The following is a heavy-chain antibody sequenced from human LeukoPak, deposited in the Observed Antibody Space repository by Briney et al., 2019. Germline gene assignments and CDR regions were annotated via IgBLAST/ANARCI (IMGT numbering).Heavy chain of an antibody. CDR1: GYTFTSYY. J-gene: IGHJ5*02. CDR3: ARDFGGYCSSTSCSNWFDP. D-gene: IGHD2-2*01. Sequence: SVKVSCKASGYTFTSYYMHWVRQAPGQGLEWMGRIIPILGIANYAQKFQGRVTITADKSTSTAYMELSSLRSEDTAVYYCARDFGGYCSSTSCSNWFDPWGQGTLVTVSS. CDR2: IIPILGIA. V-gene: IGHV1-69*04.